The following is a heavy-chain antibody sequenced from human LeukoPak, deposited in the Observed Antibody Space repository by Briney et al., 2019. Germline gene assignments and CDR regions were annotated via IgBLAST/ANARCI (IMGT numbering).Heavy chain of an antibody. CDR3: AKSLARDCSSTSCPKHYYYYYGMDV. J-gene: IGHJ6*02. CDR1: GFTFSSYA. Sequence: QAGGSLRLSCAASGFTFSSYAMHWVRQAPGKGLEWVAVISYDGSNKYYADSVKGRFTISRDNSKNTLYLQMNSLRAEDTAVYYCAKSLARDCSSTSCPKHYYYYYGMDVWGQGTTVTVSS. V-gene: IGHV3-30*04. D-gene: IGHD2-2*01. CDR2: ISYDGSNK.